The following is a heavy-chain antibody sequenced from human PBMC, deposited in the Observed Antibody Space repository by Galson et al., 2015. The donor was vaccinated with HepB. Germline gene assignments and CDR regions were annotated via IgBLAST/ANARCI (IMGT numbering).Heavy chain of an antibody. V-gene: IGHV3-74*01. D-gene: IGHD6-6*01. CDR1: GFTFSSYW. J-gene: IGHJ2*01. Sequence: SLRLSCAASGFTFSSYWMHWVRQAPGKGLVWVSRISSDGSSTSYADSVKGRFTISRDNAKNTLNLQMNSLRAEDTAVYYCARVRGAARGSWYFDLWGRGTLVTVSS. CDR3: ARVRGAARGSWYFDL. CDR2: ISSDGSST.